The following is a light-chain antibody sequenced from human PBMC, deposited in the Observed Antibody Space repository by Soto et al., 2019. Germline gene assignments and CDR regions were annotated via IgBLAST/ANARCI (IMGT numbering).Light chain of an antibody. CDR2: GAS. V-gene: IGKV3-15*01. Sequence: IVTTQSSATMSHSSRERATLSCRASQSVSSNLAWYQQKPGQAPRLLIYGASTRATGIPARFSGSGSGTEFTLTISSLQSEDFAVYYCQQYNNWPGTFGQGTKGDIK. CDR3: QQYNNWPGT. CDR1: QSVSSN. J-gene: IGKJ1*01.